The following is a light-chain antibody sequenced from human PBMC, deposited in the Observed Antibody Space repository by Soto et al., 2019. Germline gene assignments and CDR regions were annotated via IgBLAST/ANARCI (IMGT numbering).Light chain of an antibody. CDR1: QSVSSN. V-gene: IGKV3-15*01. Sequence: EIVMTQSPATLSVSPGERATLSCRASQSVSSNLAWYQQKPGQAPRLLIYGAFTRATGIPARLSGSGSGTEFTLTISSLQSEDFAIYYCQQYKKWPPLTFGGGTKVEIK. J-gene: IGKJ4*01. CDR3: QQYKKWPPLT. CDR2: GAF.